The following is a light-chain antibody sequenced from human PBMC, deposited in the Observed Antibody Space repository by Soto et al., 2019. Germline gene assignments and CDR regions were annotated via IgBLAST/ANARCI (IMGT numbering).Light chain of an antibody. J-gene: IGLJ2*01. CDR1: SGSIASNY. CDR2: EDN. V-gene: IGLV6-57*03. CDR3: QSYDSSNHVV. Sequence: NFMLTQPHSVSESPGKTVTICCTRSSGSIASNYVQWYQQRPGSAPTTVIYEDNQRPSGVPDRFSGSIDSSSNSASLTISGLKTEDEADYYCQSYDSSNHVVFGGGTKLTV.